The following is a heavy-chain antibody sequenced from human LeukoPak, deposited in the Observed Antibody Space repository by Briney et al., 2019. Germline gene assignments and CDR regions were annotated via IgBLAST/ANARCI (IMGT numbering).Heavy chain of an antibody. Sequence: PSETLSLTCTVSGYSISSGYYWGWIRQPPGKGLEWIGSIYHSGSTYYNPSLKSRVTISVDTSKNQFSLKLSSVTAADTAVYYCARSMKLEGWFGEKKTKYYFDYWGQGTLVTVSS. V-gene: IGHV4-38-2*02. J-gene: IGHJ4*02. CDR3: ARSMKLEGWFGEKKTKYYFDY. CDR2: IYHSGST. CDR1: GYSISSGYY. D-gene: IGHD3-10*01.